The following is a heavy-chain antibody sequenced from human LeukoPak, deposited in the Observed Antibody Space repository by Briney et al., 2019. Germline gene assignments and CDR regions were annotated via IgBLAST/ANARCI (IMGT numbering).Heavy chain of an antibody. CDR3: AKDAQPYGSGSYYNLVGNWFDP. Sequence: GGSLRLSCTVSGFTLSSYEMSWIRQAPGKGLEWVSSIDYSGGSTYYADSVKGRFTISRDNSKNTLYLQMNSLRAEDTAVYYCAKDAQPYGSGSYYNLVGNWFDPWGQGTLVTVSS. D-gene: IGHD3-10*01. J-gene: IGHJ5*02. CDR1: GFTLSSYE. V-gene: IGHV3-23*01. CDR2: IDYSGGST.